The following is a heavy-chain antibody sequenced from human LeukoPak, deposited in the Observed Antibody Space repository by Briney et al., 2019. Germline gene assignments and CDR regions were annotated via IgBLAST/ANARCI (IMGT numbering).Heavy chain of an antibody. CDR2: INPNSGGT. V-gene: IGHV1-2*02. CDR1: GYTFTSYY. D-gene: IGHD6-13*01. CDR3: ARGKVAAAGIYY. Sequence: ASVKVSCKASGYTFTSYYMHWVRQAPGQGLEWMGWINPNSGGTNYAQKFQGRVTMTRDTSISTAYMELSRLRSDDTAVYYCARGKVAAAGIYYWGQGTLVTVSS. J-gene: IGHJ4*02.